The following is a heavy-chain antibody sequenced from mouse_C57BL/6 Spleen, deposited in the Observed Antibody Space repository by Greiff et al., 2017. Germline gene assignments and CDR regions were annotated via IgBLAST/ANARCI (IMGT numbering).Heavy chain of an antibody. CDR3: ARDDYVSYAIDY. D-gene: IGHD2-4*01. Sequence: EVHLVESGGGLVKPGGSLTLSCAASGFTFSSYAMSWVRQTPEKRLEWVATISDGGSYTYYPDNVKGRFTISRDNAKNNLYLQMSHLKSEDTAMYYCARDDYVSYAIDYWGQGTAVTVAS. V-gene: IGHV5-4*01. CDR2: ISDGGSYT. CDR1: GFTFSSYA. J-gene: IGHJ4*01.